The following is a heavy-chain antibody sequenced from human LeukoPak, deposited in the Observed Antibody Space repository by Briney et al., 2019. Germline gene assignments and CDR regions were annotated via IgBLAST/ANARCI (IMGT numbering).Heavy chain of an antibody. CDR1: GYTFNSFS. J-gene: IGHJ4*02. Sequence: ASVKVSCKASGYTFNSFSINWVRQAPGQGLEWMGWISTYNGNTNHSQKLQGRVTMTTDTSTSTAYMELSSLTFDDTAIYYCARGRGWGILDSWGQGHLVTVSS. CDR3: ARGRGWGILDS. D-gene: IGHD6-19*01. CDR2: ISTYNGNT. V-gene: IGHV1-18*01.